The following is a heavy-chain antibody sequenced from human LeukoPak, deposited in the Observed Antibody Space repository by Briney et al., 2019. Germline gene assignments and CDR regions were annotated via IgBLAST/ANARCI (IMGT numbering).Heavy chain of an antibody. D-gene: IGHD3-22*01. Sequence: ASVKVSCKASGYTFTSYNINWVRQATGQGLEWMGWMNPHNGNTGYAQKFQGRVTMTRNTSISTAYMELSSLRSEDTAVYYCAKDRALWGERNYYDSSGTWGQGTLVTVSS. CDR2: MNPHNGNT. CDR1: GYTFTSYN. J-gene: IGHJ5*02. V-gene: IGHV1-8*01. CDR3: AKDRALWGERNYYDSSGT.